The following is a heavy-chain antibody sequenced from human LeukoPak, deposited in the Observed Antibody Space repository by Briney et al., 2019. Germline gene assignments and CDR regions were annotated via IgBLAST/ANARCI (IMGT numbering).Heavy chain of an antibody. J-gene: IGHJ4*02. CDR2: ISSTGSNI. CDR3: AKDTKYNWNYVNY. D-gene: IGHD1-20*01. V-gene: IGHV3-11*04. CDR1: GFTFSDYY. Sequence: PGGSLRLSCAASGFTFSDYYMSWIRQAPGKGLEWISYISSTGSNIYYADSVKGRFTISRDNSKNTLYLQMNSLRAEDTAVYYCAKDTKYNWNYVNYWGQGTLVTVSS.